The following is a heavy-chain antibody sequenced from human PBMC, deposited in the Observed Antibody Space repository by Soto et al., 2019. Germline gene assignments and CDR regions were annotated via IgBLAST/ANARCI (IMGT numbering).Heavy chain of an antibody. J-gene: IGHJ6*03. Sequence: GGSLRLSCAASGFTFSSYAMSWVRQAPGKGLEWVSAISGSGGSTYYADSVKGRFTISRDNSKNTLYLQMNSLRAEDTAVYYCAKQMGDYDSSGYLYYYSDMDVWGKGPPVTVSS. V-gene: IGHV3-23*01. CDR3: AKQMGDYDSSGYLYYYSDMDV. CDR1: GFTFSSYA. D-gene: IGHD3-22*01. CDR2: ISGSGGST.